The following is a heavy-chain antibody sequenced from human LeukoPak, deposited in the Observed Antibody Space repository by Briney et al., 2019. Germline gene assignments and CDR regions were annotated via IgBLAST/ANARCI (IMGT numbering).Heavy chain of an antibody. D-gene: IGHD3-16*02. V-gene: IGHV3-30*01. Sequence: PGRSLRLSCAVSGFTLTTYAMHWVRQAPGKGLEWVAMFSYDGSIRYNADSVQGRFTISRESSQNTLDLQMDSLRPDDTAVYYCARGYRPYDDAFDIWGHGTLVTVSS. CDR2: FSYDGSIR. J-gene: IGHJ3*02. CDR1: GFTLTTYA. CDR3: ARGYRPYDDAFDI.